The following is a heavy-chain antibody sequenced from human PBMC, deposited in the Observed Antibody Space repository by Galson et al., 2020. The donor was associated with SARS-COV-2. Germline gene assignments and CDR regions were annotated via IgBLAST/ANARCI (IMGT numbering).Heavy chain of an antibody. CDR3: ARDPLAAGIDY. J-gene: IGHJ4*02. CDR2: INSDGSST. V-gene: IGHV3-74*01. D-gene: IGHD6-13*01. CDR1: GFTFSSYW. Sequence: GESLKISCAASGFTFSSYWMHWVRQAPGKGLVWVSRINSDGSSTSYADSVKGRFTISRDNAKNTLYLQMNSLRAEDTAVYYCARDPLAAGIDYWGQGTLVTVSS.